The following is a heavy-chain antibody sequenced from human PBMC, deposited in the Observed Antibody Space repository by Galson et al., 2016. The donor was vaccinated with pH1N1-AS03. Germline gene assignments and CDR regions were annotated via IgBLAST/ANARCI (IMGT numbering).Heavy chain of an antibody. J-gene: IGHJ4*02. CDR1: GFTFNRSW. V-gene: IGHV3-7*03. D-gene: IGHD2-15*01. CDR2: IKEDGSEK. Sequence: SLRLSCAASGFTFNRSWMNWVRQAPGKGLEWVTEIKEDGSEKHDVDSVKGRFIISRDNAKNSLYLQMNSLRADDTAVYYCGRVGRGGSPVDYWGQGTLVTVSS. CDR3: GRVGRGGSPVDY.